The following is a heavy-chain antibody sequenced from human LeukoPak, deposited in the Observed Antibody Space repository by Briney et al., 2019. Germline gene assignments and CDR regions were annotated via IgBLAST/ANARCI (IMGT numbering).Heavy chain of an antibody. Sequence: PGGSLRISCAASGFTFSSYGMHWVRQAPGKGLEWVAVIWYDGSNKYYADSVKGRFTISRDNSKNTLYLQMNSLRAEDTAVYYCARTAAAGDFDYWGQGTLVTVSS. CDR1: GFTFSSYG. D-gene: IGHD6-13*01. CDR3: ARTAAAGDFDY. CDR2: IWYDGSNK. V-gene: IGHV3-33*01. J-gene: IGHJ4*02.